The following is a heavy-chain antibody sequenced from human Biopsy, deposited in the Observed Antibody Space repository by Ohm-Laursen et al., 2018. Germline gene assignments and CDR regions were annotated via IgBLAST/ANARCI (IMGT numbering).Heavy chain of an antibody. CDR2: IVVGGGDT. J-gene: IGHJ4*02. CDR3: ASDLLGREGYCGGRNCQIAY. CDR1: GFTFNRSA. Sequence: SVKVSCKASGFTFNRSAMQWVRQARGQRLEWIGWIVVGGGDTNYAQKFQERVTITRDMSTSTAYMELSRLRSEETAVYYCASDLLGREGYCGGRNCQIAYWGQGTLVTVSS. D-gene: IGHD2-15*01. V-gene: IGHV1-58*02.